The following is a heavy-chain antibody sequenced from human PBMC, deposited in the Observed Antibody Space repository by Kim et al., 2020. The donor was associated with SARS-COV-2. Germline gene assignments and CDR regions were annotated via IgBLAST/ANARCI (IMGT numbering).Heavy chain of an antibody. J-gene: IGHJ6*02. V-gene: IGHV1-69*04. D-gene: IGHD3-22*01. Sequence: SVKVSCKASGGTFSSYTISWVRQAPGQGLEWMGRIIPILGIANYAQKFQGRVTITADKSTSTAYMELSSLRSEDTAVYYCARDTEDSSGYYLLPPYSDYYYYYGMDVWGQGTTVTVSS. CDR3: ARDTEDSSGYYLLPPYSDYYYYYGMDV. CDR2: IIPILGIA. CDR1: GGTFSSYT.